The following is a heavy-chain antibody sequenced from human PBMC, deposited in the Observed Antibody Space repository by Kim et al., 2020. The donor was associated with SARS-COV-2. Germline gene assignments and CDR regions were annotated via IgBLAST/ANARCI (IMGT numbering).Heavy chain of an antibody. J-gene: IGHJ4*02. D-gene: IGHD2-2*01. CDR3: ASYCSSASCYVSDY. CDR1: GFTFSSYS. Sequence: GGSLRLSCAASGFTFSSYSMNWVRQAPGKGLEWVSSISSSNSYIYYADSVKGRFTISRDNANNSLYLQMNSLRAEDTAVYYCASYCSSASCYVSDYWGQGTLVTVSS. CDR2: ISSSNSYI. V-gene: IGHV3-21*01.